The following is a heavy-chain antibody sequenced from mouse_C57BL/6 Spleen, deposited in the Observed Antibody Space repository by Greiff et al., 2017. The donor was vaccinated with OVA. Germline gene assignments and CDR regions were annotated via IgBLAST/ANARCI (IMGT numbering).Heavy chain of an antibody. CDR1: GYTFTDYY. Sequence: EVQLQQSGPELVKPGASVKISCKASGYTFTDYYMNWVKQSHGKSLEWIGDINPNNGGTSYNQKFKGKATLTVDKSSSTAYMELRSLTSEDSAVYYCARGYSNPLDYWGQCTTLTVSS. CDR3: ARGYSNPLDY. D-gene: IGHD2-5*01. J-gene: IGHJ2*01. CDR2: INPNNGGT. V-gene: IGHV1-26*01.